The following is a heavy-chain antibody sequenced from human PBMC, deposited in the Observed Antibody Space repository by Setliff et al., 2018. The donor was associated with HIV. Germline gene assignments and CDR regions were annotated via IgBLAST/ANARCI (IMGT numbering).Heavy chain of an antibody. Sequence: ASVKVSCKASGYTFTDYYIHWVRQAPGQGLEWMGWINPNSSDTNYAQNLQGRVTMTTDKSTSTAYMELRSLRSDDTAVYYCARGQYGDELFDYWGQGTLVTVSS. CDR3: ARGQYGDELFDY. CDR2: INPNSSDT. CDR1: GYTFTDYY. V-gene: IGHV1-2*02. J-gene: IGHJ4*02. D-gene: IGHD4-17*01.